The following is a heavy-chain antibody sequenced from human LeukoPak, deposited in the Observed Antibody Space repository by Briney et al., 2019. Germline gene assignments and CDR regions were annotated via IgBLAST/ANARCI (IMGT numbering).Heavy chain of an antibody. J-gene: IGHJ4*02. CDR3: ARDLEGDCSSTSCSEEDY. D-gene: IGHD2-2*01. V-gene: IGHV1-2*02. CDR1: GYTFTDYY. CDR2: INPNSGGT. Sequence: GASVKVSCKASGYTFTDYYMHWVRQAPGQGLEWMGWINPNSGGTNYAQKFQGRVTMTRDTSISTAYMELSRLRSDDTAVYYCARDLEGDCSSTSCSEEDYWGQGTLVTVSS.